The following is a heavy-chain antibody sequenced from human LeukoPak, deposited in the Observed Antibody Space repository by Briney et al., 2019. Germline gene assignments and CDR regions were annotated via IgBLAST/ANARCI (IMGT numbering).Heavy chain of an antibody. V-gene: IGHV3-48*04. Sequence: GGSLRLSCAASGFTFSTYWKSWVRQAPGKGLEWVSYISSSSSTIYYADSVKGRFTISRDNAKNSLYLQMNSLRAEDTAVYYCARDALYYYDSSGYLIGAFPKFDYWGQGTLVTVSS. J-gene: IGHJ4*02. CDR2: ISSSSSTI. CDR1: GFTFSTYW. CDR3: ARDALYYYDSSGYLIGAFPKFDY. D-gene: IGHD3-22*01.